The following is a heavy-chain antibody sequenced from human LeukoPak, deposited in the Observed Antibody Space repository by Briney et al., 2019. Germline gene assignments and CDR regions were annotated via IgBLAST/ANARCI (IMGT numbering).Heavy chain of an antibody. CDR1: GGSFSGYY. Sequence: PSETLSLTCAVYGGSFSGYYWSWIRQPPGKGLEWIGYIYYSGSTNYNPSLKSRVTISVDTSKNQFSLRLSSVTAADTAIYYCARELRAHFDSWGQGALVTVSS. V-gene: IGHV4-59*08. CDR2: IYYSGST. CDR3: ARELRAHFDS. J-gene: IGHJ4*02. D-gene: IGHD1-7*01.